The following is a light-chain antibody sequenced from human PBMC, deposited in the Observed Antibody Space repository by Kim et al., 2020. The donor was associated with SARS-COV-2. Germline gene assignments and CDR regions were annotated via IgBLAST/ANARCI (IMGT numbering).Light chain of an antibody. CDR1: ALPKKY. CDR2: EDS. V-gene: IGLV3-10*01. Sequence: SPGQTARITCYGDALPKKYAYWYQKKSGQDPVLVIYEDSKRPSGIPERFSGSSSGTMATLTISGAQVEDEADYYCYSTDSSGNHRVFGGGTKLTVL. J-gene: IGLJ3*02. CDR3: YSTDSSGNHRV.